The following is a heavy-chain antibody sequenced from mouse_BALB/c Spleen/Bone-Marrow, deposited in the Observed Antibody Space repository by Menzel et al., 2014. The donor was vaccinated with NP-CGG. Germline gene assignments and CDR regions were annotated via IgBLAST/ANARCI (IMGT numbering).Heavy chain of an antibody. CDR3: ARGDYGSSYEGAMDY. V-gene: IGHV1-87*01. J-gene: IGHJ4*01. D-gene: IGHD1-1*01. CDR2: IYPGDGDT. CDR1: GYTFXSYW. Sequence: QVQLQQPGAELARPGASVKLSCKASGYTFXSYWMQWVKQRPGQGLEWIGAIYPGDGDTRYTQKFKGKATLTADKSSSTAYMQLSSLASEDSAVYYCARGDYGSSYEGAMDYWGQGTSVTVSS.